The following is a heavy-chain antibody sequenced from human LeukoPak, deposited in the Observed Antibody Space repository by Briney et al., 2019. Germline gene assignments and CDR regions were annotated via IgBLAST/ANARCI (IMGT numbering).Heavy chain of an antibody. CDR2: ISSSGSTI. CDR1: AFTFSSYE. D-gene: IGHD6-19*01. CDR3: ARERVTGTSYYYYYGMDV. Sequence: GGSLRLSCAASAFTFSSYEMNWVRQAPGKGLEWVSYISSSGSTIYYADSVKGRFTISRDNAKNSVYLQMNSLRAEDTAVYYCARERVTGTSYYYYYGMDVWGQGTTVTVSS. J-gene: IGHJ6*02. V-gene: IGHV3-48*03.